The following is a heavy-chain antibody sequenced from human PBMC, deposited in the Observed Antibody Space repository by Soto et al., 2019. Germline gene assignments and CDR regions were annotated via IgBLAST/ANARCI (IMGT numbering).Heavy chain of an antibody. CDR2: IYYTGTT. CDR1: GGSISSSTYH. Sequence: SETLSLTCTVSGGSISSSTYHWAWIRQPPGKGLEWIASIYYTGTTYYSPSLKSRVTIFVDTSKNHFSLKLSSVTAADTAVYYCSRERESASEHWGQGTLVTVSS. CDR3: SRERESASEH. V-gene: IGHV4-39*02. J-gene: IGHJ4*02.